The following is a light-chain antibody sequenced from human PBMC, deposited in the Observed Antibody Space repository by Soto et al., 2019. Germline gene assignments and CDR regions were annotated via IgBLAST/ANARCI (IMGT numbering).Light chain of an antibody. J-gene: IGLJ3*02. V-gene: IGLV1-40*01. CDR2: GNS. CDR3: QSYDSSLRGWV. CDR1: SSNIGAGYD. Sequence: QSVLTQPPSVSGAPGQRVTISCTESSSNIGAGYDVHWYQQLPGTAPKLLIYGNSNRPSGVPDRFSGSKSGTSASLAITGPQAEEEADYYCQSYDSSLRGWVFGGGTKLTVL.